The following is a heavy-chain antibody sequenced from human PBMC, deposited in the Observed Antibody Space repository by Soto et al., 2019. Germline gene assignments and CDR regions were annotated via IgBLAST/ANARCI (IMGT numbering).Heavy chain of an antibody. Sequence: QVQLQESGPGLVKPSQTLSLTCTVSGGSISSGGYYWSWIRQHPGKGLEWIGYIYYSGSTYYNPSLKSRVTISVATYKNQFSMKLSSVTAADTAVYYCAGVPAVDGTVGGFDYWGQGTLVTVSS. D-gene: IGHD6-19*01. CDR2: IYYSGST. CDR3: AGVPAVDGTVGGFDY. CDR1: GGSISSGGYY. V-gene: IGHV4-31*03. J-gene: IGHJ4*02.